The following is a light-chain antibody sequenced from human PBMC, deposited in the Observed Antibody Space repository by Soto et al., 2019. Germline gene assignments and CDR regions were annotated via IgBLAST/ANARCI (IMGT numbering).Light chain of an antibody. V-gene: IGLV2-8*01. CDR3: SSYAGSNNLVV. J-gene: IGLJ2*01. Sequence: QSALTQPPSASGSPGQSVTISCTGTSSDVGGYNYVSWYQQHPGKAPKLMIYEVSKRPSGVPDRFSGSKSGNTASLTVSGLQAEVEADYYCSSYAGSNNLVVFGGGTKL. CDR1: SSDVGGYNY. CDR2: EVS.